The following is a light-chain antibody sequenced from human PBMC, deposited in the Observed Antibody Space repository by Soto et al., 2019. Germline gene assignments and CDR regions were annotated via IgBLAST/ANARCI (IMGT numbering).Light chain of an antibody. J-gene: IGLJ1*01. CDR3: CSYAGEYKYV. CDR1: SSDVGAYNF. CDR2: DVN. Sequence: QSALTQPRSVSGSPGQSVTLSCTGSSSDVGAYNFASWYQQHPGAAPKLLIHDVNKRPPGVPDRFAASKSGNTASLTISVLQAEDEADYYCCSYAGEYKYVFGSGTKLTVL. V-gene: IGLV2-11*01.